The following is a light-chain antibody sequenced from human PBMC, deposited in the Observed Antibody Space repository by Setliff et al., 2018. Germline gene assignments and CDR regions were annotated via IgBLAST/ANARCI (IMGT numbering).Light chain of an antibody. CDR2: EVS. CDR3: SSYSGSSTLV. Sequence: SALTQPASVSGSPGQSITISCTGTSSDVGGYNYVSWYQQHPGKAPKLMIYEVSDRPSGVSNRFSGSRSGNTASLTISGLQAEDEADYYCSSYSGSSTLVFGTGTKGTVL. J-gene: IGLJ1*01. V-gene: IGLV2-14*01. CDR1: SSDVGGYNY.